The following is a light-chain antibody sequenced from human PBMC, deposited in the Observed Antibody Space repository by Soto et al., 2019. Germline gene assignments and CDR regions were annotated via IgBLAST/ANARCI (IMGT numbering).Light chain of an antibody. V-gene: IGKV3-15*01. CDR3: QPYNIWPLT. CDR2: DTS. Sequence: EVVMMQSPATLSVSPGKGATLSCRASQGIGDTLAWYQHKPGQTPRLLIYDTSTRATGVPTRFSGSRSGAEFTLTINSLQSEDFAVYYCQPYNIWPLTFGGGAKVDIK. CDR1: QGIGDT. J-gene: IGKJ4*01.